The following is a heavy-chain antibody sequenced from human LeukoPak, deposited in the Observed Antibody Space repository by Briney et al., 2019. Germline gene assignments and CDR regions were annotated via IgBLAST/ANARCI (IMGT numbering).Heavy chain of an antibody. CDR1: GHSFTSYW. J-gene: IGHJ6*03. Sequence: GGSLKIPCMGSGHSFTSYWIGWVRQMPRKGLEWMDIIYPGDSDTRYSPSFQSQVTISADKSISTAYLQWSSLNASDTAMYYCARLRVPDDYYYYYMDVWGKGTTVTVSS. CDR3: ARLRVPDDYYYYYMDV. V-gene: IGHV5-51*01. CDR2: IYPGDSDT.